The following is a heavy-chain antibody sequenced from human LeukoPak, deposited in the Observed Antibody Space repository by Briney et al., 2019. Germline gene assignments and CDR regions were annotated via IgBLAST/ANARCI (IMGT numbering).Heavy chain of an antibody. Sequence: GGSLRLSCAASGFTFTASDLIWLRQAPGKGLEGVAKISDSAAHYANSVKGRFIISRDTSKNILFLQMNSLRAEDTAVYYCAKRGGSSSSWYYAIEDWGQGTTVTVSS. D-gene: IGHD6-6*01. J-gene: IGHJ6*02. CDR3: AKRGGSSSSWYYAIED. V-gene: IGHV3-23*01. CDR1: GFTFTASD. CDR2: ISDSAA.